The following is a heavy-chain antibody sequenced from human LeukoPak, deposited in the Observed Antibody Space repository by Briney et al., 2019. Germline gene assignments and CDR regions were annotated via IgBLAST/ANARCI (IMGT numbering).Heavy chain of an antibody. V-gene: IGHV3-74*03. D-gene: IGHD3-10*01. CDR1: GFTFNSHW. CDR2: IDSHGSST. J-gene: IGHJ4*02. Sequence: SGGSLRLSCAASGFTFNSHWMHWVRQAPGKGLVWVSRIDSHGSSTADADSVRGRFTVSRDNAKNTLYLQVNSLRAEDTAIYYCVREGYGSGNYPFDYWGQGTLVTVSS. CDR3: VREGYGSGNYPFDY.